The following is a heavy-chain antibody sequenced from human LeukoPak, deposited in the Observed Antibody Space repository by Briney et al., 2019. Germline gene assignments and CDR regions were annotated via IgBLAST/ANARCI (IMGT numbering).Heavy chain of an antibody. D-gene: IGHD4-23*01. CDR1: GGSISSSSYY. CDR2: IYYSGST. CDR3: ARQGMTTVVNGAFGI. Sequence: SETLSLTCTVSGGSISSSSYYWGWIRQPPGKGLEWIGSIYYSGSTYYNPSLKSRVTISVDTSKNQFSLKLSSVTAADTAVYYCARQGMTTVVNGAFGIWGQGTIV. V-gene: IGHV4-39*01. J-gene: IGHJ3*02.